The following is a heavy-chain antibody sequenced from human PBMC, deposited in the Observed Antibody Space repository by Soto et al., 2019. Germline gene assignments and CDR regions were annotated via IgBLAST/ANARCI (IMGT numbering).Heavy chain of an antibody. CDR1: GLTFTSAA. CDR3: AAGWGIRDFWSKGI. CDR2: IVVGSGNT. V-gene: IGHV1-58*01. J-gene: IGHJ3*02. Sequence: SVKVTCKASGLTFTSAAGRWVRQARGQRLEWIGWIVVGSGNTNYAQKFQERVTITRDISTSTAYMELSSLRSEDTAVYYCAAGWGIRDFWSKGIWGQGTMVTVSS. D-gene: IGHD3-3*01.